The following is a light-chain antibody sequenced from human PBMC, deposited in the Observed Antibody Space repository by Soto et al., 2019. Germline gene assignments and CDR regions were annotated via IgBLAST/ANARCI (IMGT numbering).Light chain of an antibody. V-gene: IGKV3-15*01. CDR2: GAS. J-gene: IGKJ1*01. CDR3: QQYNDWPRT. CDR1: QSISSN. Sequence: EIVMTQSPATLSVSPGERATLSCRASQSISSNFAWYQQKPGKAPRLLIYGASTRATGIPARFSGSGSETDFTLTISSLQSEDFAVYYCQQYNDWPRTFGQGTKVEIK.